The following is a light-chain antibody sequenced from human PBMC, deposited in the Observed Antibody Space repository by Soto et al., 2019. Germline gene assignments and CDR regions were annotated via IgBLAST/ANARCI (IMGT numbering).Light chain of an antibody. V-gene: IGKV1-27*01. J-gene: IGKJ1*01. CDR1: QGISVY. Sequence: DIQMTQSPSSLSASVGDRVTITCRASQGISVYLAWYQQKPGKVPKLLMYAASTLQSGVPSRFSGSGSGTDFTLTISSLQPEEVATYYCQKYDSASWTFGQGTKVEIK. CDR2: AAS. CDR3: QKYDSASWT.